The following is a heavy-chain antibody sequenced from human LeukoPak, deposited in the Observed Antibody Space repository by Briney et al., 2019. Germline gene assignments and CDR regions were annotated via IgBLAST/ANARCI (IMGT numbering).Heavy chain of an antibody. V-gene: IGHV4-4*07. J-gene: IGHJ5*02. D-gene: IGHD3-10*01. CDR2: IYTSGST. CDR3: ARVYTDYYGSGSYYNVHNWFDP. CDR1: GGSISSYY. Sequence: PSETLSLTCTVSGGSISSYYWSWIRPPAGEGLEWIGRIYTSGSTNYNPSLKSRVTMSVDTSKDQFSLKLSSVTAADTAVYYCARVYTDYYGSGSYYNVHNWFDPWGQGTLVTVSS.